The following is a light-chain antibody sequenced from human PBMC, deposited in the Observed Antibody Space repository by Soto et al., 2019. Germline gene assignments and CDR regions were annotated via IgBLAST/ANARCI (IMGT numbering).Light chain of an antibody. CDR1: SSNTGTNS. V-gene: IGLV1-44*01. CDR3: AAWDDRLKGVV. CDR2: NNN. Sequence: QSVLTQPPSASGTPGQRVTISCSGSSSNTGTNSVNWYQHLPGTAPKLLIFNNNRRPAGVLDRFSGSKSGTSASLAISGLQSDDEADYYCAAWDDRLKGVVFGGGTQLTGL. J-gene: IGLJ2*01.